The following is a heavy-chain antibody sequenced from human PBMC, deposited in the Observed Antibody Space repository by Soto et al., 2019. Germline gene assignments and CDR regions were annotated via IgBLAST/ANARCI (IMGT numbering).Heavy chain of an antibody. J-gene: IGHJ5*02. V-gene: IGHV1-69*02. D-gene: IGHD3-3*01. CDR1: GGTFSSYT. Sequence: SVKVSCKASGGTFSSYTISWVRQAPGQGLEWMGRIIPILGIANYAQKFQGRVTITADKSTSTAYMELSSLRSEDTAVYYCARLYDFWSGPYNWFDPWGQGTLVTVSS. CDR2: IIPILGIA. CDR3: ARLYDFWSGPYNWFDP.